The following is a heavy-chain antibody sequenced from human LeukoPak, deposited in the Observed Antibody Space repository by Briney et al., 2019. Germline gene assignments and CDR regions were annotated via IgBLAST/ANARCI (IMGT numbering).Heavy chain of an antibody. V-gene: IGHV4-61*02. J-gene: IGHJ4*02. Sequence: SETLSLTCTVSGGSISSGSYYWSWIRQPAGSGLEWLGRIYTSGSTNYNPSLKSRVTISVDTSKNQFSLKLSSVTAADTAVYYCARGAKDIVVVPAASLFDYWGQGTLVTVSS. CDR2: IYTSGST. D-gene: IGHD2-2*01. CDR3: ARGAKDIVVVPAASLFDY. CDR1: GGSISSGSYY.